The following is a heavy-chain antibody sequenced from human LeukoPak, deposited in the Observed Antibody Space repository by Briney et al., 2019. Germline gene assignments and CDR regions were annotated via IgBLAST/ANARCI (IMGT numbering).Heavy chain of an antibody. CDR2: IYYSGST. V-gene: IGHV4-59*01. CDR3: ARDFRGYSGYDPDRYWFDF. Sequence: SETLSLTCTVPGVSISSLYWSWIRQPPGKGLEWIGYIYYSGSTNYNPSLKSRVTISVDTSKNQFSLKLSSVTAADTAVYYCARDFRGYSGYDPDRYWFDFLGQGTLVTVSS. D-gene: IGHD5-12*01. J-gene: IGHJ5*01. CDR1: GVSISSLY.